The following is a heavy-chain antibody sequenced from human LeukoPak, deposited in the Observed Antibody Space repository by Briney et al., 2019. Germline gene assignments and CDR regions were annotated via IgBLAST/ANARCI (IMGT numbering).Heavy chain of an antibody. Sequence: GASVKVSCKASGYTFTGYYMHWVRQAPGQGLEWMGWINPNSGGTNYAQKFQGRVTMTEDTSINATHMELSRLRSDDTAVYYCARTSTRYCSGGSCFWFDPWGWGTLVTVSS. D-gene: IGHD2-15*01. J-gene: IGHJ5*02. V-gene: IGHV1-2*02. CDR2: INPNSGGT. CDR1: GYTFTGYY. CDR3: ARTSTRYCSGGSCFWFDP.